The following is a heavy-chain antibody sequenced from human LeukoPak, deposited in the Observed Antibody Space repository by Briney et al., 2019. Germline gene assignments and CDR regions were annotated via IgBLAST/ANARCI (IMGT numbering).Heavy chain of an antibody. CDR2: IKSKTDGGTT. CDR3: APLGSSVTPSDY. V-gene: IGHV3-15*01. CDR1: GFTFSNAW. Sequence: KPGGSLRLSCAASGFTFSNAWMSWVRQAPGKGLEWVGRIKSKTDGGTTDYAAPVKGRFTISRDDSKNTLYLQMNSLRAEDTAVYYCAPLGSSVTPSDYWGQGTLVTVSS. J-gene: IGHJ4*02. D-gene: IGHD6-6*01.